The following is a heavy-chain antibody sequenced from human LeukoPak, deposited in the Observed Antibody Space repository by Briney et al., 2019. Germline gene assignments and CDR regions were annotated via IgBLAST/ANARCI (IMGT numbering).Heavy chain of an antibody. CDR2: IYYSGST. D-gene: IGHD4/OR15-4a*01. V-gene: IGHV4-59*08. CDR1: GGSISSYY. Sequence: KASETLSLTCTVSGGSISSYYWSWIRQPPGKGLEWIGYIYYSGSTDYNPSLKSRVTISVDMSKNQFSLKLTSATAADTAVYYCARGSAYYYYWGQGTLVTVSS. CDR3: ARGSAYYYY. J-gene: IGHJ4*02.